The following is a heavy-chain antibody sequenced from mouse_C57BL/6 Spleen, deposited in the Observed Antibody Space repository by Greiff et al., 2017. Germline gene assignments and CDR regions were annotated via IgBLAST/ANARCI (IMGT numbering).Heavy chain of an antibody. J-gene: IGHJ4*01. CDR1: GFTFSDYG. Sequence: EVQLVESGGGLVKPGGSLKLSCAASGFTFSDYGMHWVRQAPEKGLEWVGYISSGSSTIYYADTVKGRYTISRDNAKNTLFLQLTSLRSEDTAMYYCERGLRDYAMDDWGQGPSVTAAS. D-gene: IGHD3-1*01. CDR2: ISSGSSTI. CDR3: ERGLRDYAMDD. V-gene: IGHV5-17*01.